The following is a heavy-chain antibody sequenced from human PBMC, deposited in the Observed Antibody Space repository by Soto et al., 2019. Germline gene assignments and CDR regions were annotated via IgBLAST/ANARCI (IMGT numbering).Heavy chain of an antibody. CDR2: IIPIFGTA. V-gene: IGHV1-69*13. D-gene: IGHD3-3*01. CDR3: AKGDDFWSGYFKGYYYYYGMDV. Sequence: GASVKVSCKASGGTFSSYAISWVRQAPGQGLEWMGGIIPIFGTANYAQKFQGRVTITADESTSTAYMELSSLRAEDTAVYYCAKGDDFWSGYFKGYYYYYGMDVWGQGTTVTVSS. CDR1: GGTFSSYA. J-gene: IGHJ6*02.